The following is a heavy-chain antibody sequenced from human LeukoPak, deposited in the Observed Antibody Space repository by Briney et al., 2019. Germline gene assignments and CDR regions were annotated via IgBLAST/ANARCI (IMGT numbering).Heavy chain of an antibody. J-gene: IGHJ4*02. V-gene: IGHV3-30*18. CDR1: GFTFSSYG. CDR3: ANFGDY. D-gene: IGHD3-16*01. Sequence: PGGSLRLSCAASGFTFSSYGMHWVRQAPGKGLELVAVISYDSTDKYYADSVKGRFTISRDNAKNTLYLQMNSLRIEATAVYYCANFGDYWGQGTLVTVSS. CDR2: ISYDSTDK.